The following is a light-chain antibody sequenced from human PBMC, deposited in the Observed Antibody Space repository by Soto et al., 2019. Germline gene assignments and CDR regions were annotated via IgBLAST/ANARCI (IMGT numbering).Light chain of an antibody. Sequence: EIVMTQSPATLSVSPGEGATISCRASQSLSSSLAWYQQKPGQAPRLLIYGASTRATGIPARFSGSGSGTEFTLTISSLQSEDFAVYYCQQYKNWPPITFGQGTRLEIK. J-gene: IGKJ5*01. CDR2: GAS. V-gene: IGKV3-15*01. CDR3: QQYKNWPPIT. CDR1: QSLSSS.